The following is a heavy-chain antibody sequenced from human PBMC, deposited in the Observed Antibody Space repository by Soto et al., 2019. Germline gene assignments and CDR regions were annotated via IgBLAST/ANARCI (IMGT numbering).Heavy chain of an antibody. CDR3: ARGPNTYYYGSGSYSHWFDP. Sequence: PSETLSLTCTVSGGSISSYYWSWIRQPPGKGLEWIGYIYYSGSTNYNPSLKSRVTISVDTSKNQFSLKLSSVTAADTAVYYCARGPNTYYYGSGSYSHWFDPWGQGTLVTVSS. V-gene: IGHV4-59*01. D-gene: IGHD3-10*01. CDR1: GGSISSYY. CDR2: IYYSGST. J-gene: IGHJ5*02.